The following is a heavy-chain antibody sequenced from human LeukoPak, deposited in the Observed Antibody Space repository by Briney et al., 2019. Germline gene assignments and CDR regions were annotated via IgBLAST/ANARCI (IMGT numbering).Heavy chain of an antibody. V-gene: IGHV4-61*02. CDR3: ARDLGGSYSSETWFDP. Sequence: PSETLPLTCTVSGDSISSGSYYWSWIRQPAGEGLEWIGRIYSSGRTHYSPSLKSRVAISVDTSKNRFSLRLSSVTAADTAVYYCARDLGGSYSSETWFDPWGQGTLVTASS. CDR2: IYSSGRT. D-gene: IGHD1-26*01. CDR1: GDSISSGSYY. J-gene: IGHJ5*02.